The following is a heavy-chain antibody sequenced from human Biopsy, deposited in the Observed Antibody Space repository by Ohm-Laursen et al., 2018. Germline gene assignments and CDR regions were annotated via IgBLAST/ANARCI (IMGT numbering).Heavy chain of an antibody. CDR3: VRGIDYYDPYHYYALDV. J-gene: IGHJ6*02. D-gene: IGHD3-22*01. CDR1: GESFNGYY. Sequence: TLSLTCAVYGESFNGYYWSWIRQTPGKGLEWIGEINHSGRTNYNPSLKSRVTISVDTSKNQFSLKVRSVTAADTAVYYCVRGIDYYDPYHYYALDVWGQGTTVTVSS. V-gene: IGHV4-34*01. CDR2: INHSGRT.